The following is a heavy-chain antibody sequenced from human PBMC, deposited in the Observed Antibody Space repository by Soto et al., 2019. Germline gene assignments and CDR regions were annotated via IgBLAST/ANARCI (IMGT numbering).Heavy chain of an antibody. V-gene: IGHV1-69*02. CDR1: GGTFSSYT. CDR3: ARVPTRRDGYNYGWFDP. D-gene: IGHD5-12*01. CDR2: IIPILGIA. Sequence: QVQLVQSGAEVKKPGSSVKVSCKASGGTFSSYTISWVRQAPGQGLEWMGRIIPILGIANYAQKFQGRVTITADKSTSTAYMELSSLRSEDTAVYYCARVPTRRDGYNYGWFDPWGQGTLVTVSS. J-gene: IGHJ5*02.